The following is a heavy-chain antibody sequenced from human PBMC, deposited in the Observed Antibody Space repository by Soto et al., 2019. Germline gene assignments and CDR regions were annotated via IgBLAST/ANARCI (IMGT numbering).Heavy chain of an antibody. CDR3: AIAIAGKWHPFDY. J-gene: IGHJ4*01. V-gene: IGHV3-33*01. CDR1: GFFLRDFG. D-gene: IGHD1-1*01. CDR2: IWYDGSNT. Sequence: GGSLRLSCVASGFFLRDFGMHWVRQAPGKGLEWVSVIWYDGSNTYQGESVKGRFTMSRDISKNTLYLQMDSLRPEDTAVYYCAIAIAGKWHPFDYWGHRTLVTGSS.